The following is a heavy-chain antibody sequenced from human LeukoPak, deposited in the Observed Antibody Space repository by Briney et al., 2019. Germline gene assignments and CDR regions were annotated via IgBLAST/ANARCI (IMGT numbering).Heavy chain of an antibody. CDR3: TRYRDIVVVPAAIVDY. CDR1: GFTFGDYA. Sequence: PGGSLRLSCTASGFTFGDYAMSWVRQPPGKGLEWVGFIRSKAYGGTTEYAASVKGRFTISRDDSKSIAYLQMNSLKTEDTAVYYCTRYRDIVVVPAAIVDYWGQGTLVTVSS. V-gene: IGHV3-49*04. J-gene: IGHJ4*02. CDR2: IRSKAYGGTT. D-gene: IGHD2-2*01.